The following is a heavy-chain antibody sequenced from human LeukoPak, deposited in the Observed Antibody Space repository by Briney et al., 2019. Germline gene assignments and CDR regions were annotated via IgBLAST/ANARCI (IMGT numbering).Heavy chain of an antibody. Sequence: ASVKDSCKATGYTFTNYVVSWLRQPPGQELDWMGCISPYNGDTNYAQKLQGRVTMTTDTSTSTAYMELRSLRSDDTAVYYCARDRGGYHGSGTGPHAVDYWGQGTLVTVSS. V-gene: IGHV1-18*01. CDR1: GYTFTNYV. CDR2: ISPYNGDT. D-gene: IGHD3-10*01. J-gene: IGHJ4*02. CDR3: ARDRGGYHGSGTGPHAVDY.